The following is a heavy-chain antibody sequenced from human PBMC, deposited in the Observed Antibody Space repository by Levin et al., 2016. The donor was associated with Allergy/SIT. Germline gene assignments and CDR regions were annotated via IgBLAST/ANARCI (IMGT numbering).Heavy chain of an antibody. D-gene: IGHD4-17*01. CDR2: LYTSGSI. Sequence: SETLSLTCTVSGGSISSGGYYWSWIRQPAGKGLEWIGRLYTSGSIHYNPSLQSRVTISVDTSKSQFSLKLNSVTAADTAVYYCASGAYGDSTPFAYWGQGALVTVSS. CDR1: GGSISSGGYY. CDR3: ASGAYGDSTPFAY. V-gene: IGHV4-61*02. J-gene: IGHJ4*02.